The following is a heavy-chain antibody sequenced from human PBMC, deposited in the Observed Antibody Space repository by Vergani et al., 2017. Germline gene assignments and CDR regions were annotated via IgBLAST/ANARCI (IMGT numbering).Heavy chain of an antibody. V-gene: IGHV4-38-2*01. CDR3: ARQDIGSSDKYGMDV. Sequence: QVQLQESGPGLVKPSETLSLTCAVSGYSISSGYYWGWIRQPPGKGLEWIGSIYHSGSTYYNPSLKSRVTISVDTSKNQFSRKLSSVTAADTAVYYCARQDIGSSDKYGMDVWGQGTTVTVSS. CDR2: IYHSGST. J-gene: IGHJ6*02. CDR1: GYSISSGYY. D-gene: IGHD2-2*01.